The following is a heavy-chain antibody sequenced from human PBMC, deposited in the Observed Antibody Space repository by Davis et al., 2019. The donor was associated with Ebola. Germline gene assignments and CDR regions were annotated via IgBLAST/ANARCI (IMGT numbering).Heavy chain of an antibody. J-gene: IGHJ4*02. D-gene: IGHD3-16*01. CDR3: AERGGSV. CDR1: GVSISRHY. Sequence: PSETLSPPCTVPGVSISRHYWSWIRQPPGKRLEWIGSIYYTGSAYYNSSHNSPGTISLDTSKNQLPLKLSSVTAADTAMYYCAERGGSVWGQGTLVNVSS. V-gene: IGHV4-59*11. CDR2: IYYTGSA.